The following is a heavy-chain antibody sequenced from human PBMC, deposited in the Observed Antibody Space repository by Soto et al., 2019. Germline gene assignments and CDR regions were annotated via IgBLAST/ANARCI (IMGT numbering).Heavy chain of an antibody. CDR3: ARVSGYYLPDY. D-gene: IGHD5-12*01. CDR2: INAGNGNT. Sequence: GASVKVSCKASGNTVPNYATHWVRQAPGQRLEWMGWINAGNGNTKYSQKFQGRVTITRDTSASTAYMELSSLRSEDTAVYYCARVSGYYLPDYWGQGTLVTVSS. V-gene: IGHV1-3*01. J-gene: IGHJ4*02. CDR1: GNTVPNYA.